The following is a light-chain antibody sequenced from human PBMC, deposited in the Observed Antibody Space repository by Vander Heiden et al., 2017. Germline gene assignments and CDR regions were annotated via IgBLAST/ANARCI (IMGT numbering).Light chain of an antibody. Sequence: DIQITQSPSSLSASVGDRVTITCRASQSINNFLAWYQQKPGKVPSLLIYGASTLRSGVPSRFSGSGSGTDFTLTISSLQPEDVATYYCQKYSSAPLTFDQGTKVEIK. CDR1: QSINNF. J-gene: IGKJ1*01. V-gene: IGKV1-27*01. CDR3: QKYSSAPLT. CDR2: GAS.